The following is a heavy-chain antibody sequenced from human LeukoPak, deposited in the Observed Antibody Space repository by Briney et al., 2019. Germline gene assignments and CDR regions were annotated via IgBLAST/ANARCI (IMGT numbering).Heavy chain of an antibody. CDR1: GDSASSNSAA. D-gene: IGHD3-22*01. CDR3: ARGMDSYYYDSSVAYGMDV. CDR2: TYYRSKWYN. J-gene: IGHJ6*02. Sequence: SQTLSLTCAISGDSASSNSAAWDWIRQSPSRGLEWLGRTYYRSKWYNDYAVSVKGRITINPDTSKNQFSLQLNSVTPEDTAVYYCARGMDSYYYDSSVAYGMDVWGQGTTVTVSS. V-gene: IGHV6-1*01.